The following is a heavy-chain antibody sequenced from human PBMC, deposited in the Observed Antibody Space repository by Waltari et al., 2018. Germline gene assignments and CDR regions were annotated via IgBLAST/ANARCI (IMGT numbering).Heavy chain of an antibody. CDR2: IQRSGRT. CDR1: GDSMSSSDW. CDR3: ARDRGRGIYLDS. Sequence: QTQLQESGPGLVKPSGTLSLTCTASGDSMSSSDWWSWGRQTPEKGLEWIGQIQRSGRTHYNPSFESRVTISIDTSKNQFSLKVTSTTAADTAVYYCARDRGRGIYLDSWGRGTLVTVSP. V-gene: IGHV4-4*02. J-gene: IGHJ4*02. D-gene: IGHD2-15*01.